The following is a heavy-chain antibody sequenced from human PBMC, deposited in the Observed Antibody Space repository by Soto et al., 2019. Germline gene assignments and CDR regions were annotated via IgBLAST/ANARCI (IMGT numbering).Heavy chain of an antibody. CDR3: AGDQQQLTNYWYFDL. D-gene: IGHD6-13*01. Sequence: PGESLKISCAASGFTFSSYEMNWVRQAPGKGLEWVSYISSSGSTIYYADSVKGRFTISRDNAKNSLYLQMNSLRAEDTAVYYCAGDQQQLTNYWYFDLWGRGTLVTVSS. CDR1: GFTFSSYE. V-gene: IGHV3-48*03. J-gene: IGHJ2*01. CDR2: ISSSGSTI.